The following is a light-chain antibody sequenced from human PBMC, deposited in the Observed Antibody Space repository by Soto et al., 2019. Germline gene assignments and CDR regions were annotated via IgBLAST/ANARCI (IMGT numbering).Light chain of an antibody. CDR2: GND. CDR3: QSYDKSLSTWV. V-gene: IGLV1-40*01. J-gene: IGLJ3*02. CDR1: ASNIGAGYD. Sequence: QSVLTQPSSVSGAPGQRVTISCTGSASNIGAGYDVHWYQQLPGTAPKLLIFGNDNRPSGVPDRFSGSKSGTSASLAITGLQAEDEADYYCQSYDKSLSTWVFGGGTKLTVL.